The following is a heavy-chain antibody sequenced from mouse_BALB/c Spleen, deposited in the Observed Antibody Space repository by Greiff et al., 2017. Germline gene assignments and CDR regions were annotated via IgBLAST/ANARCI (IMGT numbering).Heavy chain of an antibody. D-gene: IGHD2-14*01. Sequence: EVQRVESGGGLVQPGGSLRLSCATSGFTFTDYYMSWVRQPPGKALEWLGFIRNKANGYTTEYSASVKGRFTISRDKSQSILYLQMNTLRAEDSATYYCARVRGDYRYYLDYWGQGTTLTVS. CDR3: ARVRGDYRYYLDY. V-gene: IGHV7-3*02. J-gene: IGHJ2*01. CDR2: IRNKANGYTT. CDR1: GFTFTDYY.